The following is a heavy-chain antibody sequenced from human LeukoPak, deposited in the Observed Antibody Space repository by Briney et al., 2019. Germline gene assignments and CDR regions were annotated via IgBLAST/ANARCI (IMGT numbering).Heavy chain of an antibody. CDR1: GFTFSDYY. Sequence: GGSLRLSCAASGFTFSDYYMNWIRQAPGKGLEWVSYISSSGSTIYYADSVKGRFTISRDNAKDSLYLQMNSLRAEDTAVYYCARDSSGWYHWFDPWGQGTLVTVSS. CDR2: ISSSGSTI. D-gene: IGHD6-19*01. J-gene: IGHJ5*02. V-gene: IGHV3-11*04. CDR3: ARDSSGWYHWFDP.